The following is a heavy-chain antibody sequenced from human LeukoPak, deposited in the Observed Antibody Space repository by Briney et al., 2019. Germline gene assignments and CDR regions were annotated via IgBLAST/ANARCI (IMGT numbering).Heavy chain of an antibody. CDR1: GFTFSSYE. CDR3: ARGSRFGVVGRDAFDI. Sequence: GGSLRLSCAASGFTFSSYEMNWVRQAPGKGLEWVSYISSSGSTIYYADSVKGRFTISRDNAKNSLYLQMNSLRAEDTAVYYCARGSRFGVVGRDAFDIWGQGTMVTVSS. V-gene: IGHV3-48*03. J-gene: IGHJ3*02. CDR2: ISSSGSTI. D-gene: IGHD3-3*01.